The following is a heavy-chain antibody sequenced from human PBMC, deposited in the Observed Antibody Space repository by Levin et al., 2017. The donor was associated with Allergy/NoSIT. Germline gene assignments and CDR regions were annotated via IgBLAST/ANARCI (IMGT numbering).Heavy chain of an antibody. V-gene: IGHV3-23*01. CDR3: AKANWGLRADFDY. CDR1: GFTFSTYA. D-gene: IGHD7-27*01. CDR2: IGGSGDTT. J-gene: IGHJ4*02. Sequence: SCAASGFTFSTYAMSWVRQAPGKGLGWVSAIGGSGDTTYYADSVKGRFTISRDNSKNTLYLQMNSLRAEDTAIYYCAKANWGLRADFDYWGQGTLVTVSS.